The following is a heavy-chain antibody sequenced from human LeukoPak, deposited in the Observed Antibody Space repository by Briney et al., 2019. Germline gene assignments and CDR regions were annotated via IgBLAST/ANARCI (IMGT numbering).Heavy chain of an antibody. CDR2: VYNSGST. D-gene: IGHD2-21*01. CDR1: GGSFSTYF. V-gene: IGHV4-4*09. Sequence: PSETLSLTCIVSGGSFSTYFWSWIRQPPGKALEWIGYVYNSGSTGYNPSLQSRVTISLDTSKNEVSLRLSSVTAADTAVYYCARSTYDYASSGYSFHCDYWGQGTLVAVSS. CDR3: ARSTYDYASSGYSFHCDY. J-gene: IGHJ4*02.